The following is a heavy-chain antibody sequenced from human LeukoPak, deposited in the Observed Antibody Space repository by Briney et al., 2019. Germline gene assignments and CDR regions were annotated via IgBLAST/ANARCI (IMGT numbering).Heavy chain of an antibody. CDR3: ARNLNGDYFDY. CDR1: GASVNTYY. J-gene: IGHJ4*02. CDR2: IYTSGRT. V-gene: IGHV4-4*07. D-gene: IGHD1-14*01. Sequence: PSETLSLTCTVSGASVNTYYWSWIRQPAGKGLEWIGRIYTSGRTNYNPSLKSRVTMSLDTSKNQFSLNLSSVTAADTAVYYCARNLNGDYFDYWGQGTLVTVSS.